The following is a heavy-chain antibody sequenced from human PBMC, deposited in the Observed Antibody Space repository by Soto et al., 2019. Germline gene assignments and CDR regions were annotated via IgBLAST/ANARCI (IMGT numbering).Heavy chain of an antibody. CDR1: GGTFSSYS. D-gene: IGHD3-22*01. CDR2: IIPIFGTA. V-gene: IGHV1-69*06. J-gene: IGHJ4*02. CDR3: ARGYYDSSGYYYGDFDY. Sequence: ASVKVSCKASGGTFSSYSISWVLQAPGQGLEWMGGIIPIFGTANYAQRFQGRVTITADKSTSTAYMELSSLRSEDTAVYYCARGYYDSSGYYYGDFDYWGQGTLVTVSS.